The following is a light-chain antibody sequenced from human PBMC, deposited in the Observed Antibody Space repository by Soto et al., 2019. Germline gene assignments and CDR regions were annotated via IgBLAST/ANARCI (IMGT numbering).Light chain of an antibody. J-gene: IGKJ1*01. CDR1: QYVGPN. V-gene: IGKV3-20*01. Sequence: EIVMTQSPATLSVSPGERATLSCRASQYVGPNVDWYQQKPGQAPRLLIYAASIRATGIPERFSGSGSGTDFTLTISRLEPEDFAVYYCQQYGSSSWTFGQGTKVDIK. CDR3: QQYGSSSWT. CDR2: AAS.